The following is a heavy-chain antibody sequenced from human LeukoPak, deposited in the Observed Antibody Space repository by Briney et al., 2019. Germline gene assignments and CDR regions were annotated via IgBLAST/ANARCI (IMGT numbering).Heavy chain of an antibody. V-gene: IGHV5-51*01. J-gene: IGHJ4*02. CDR3: ARLASRRDGYKYSFDY. CDR2: IYPGDSDT. Sequence: SLQISGFWSRYNCTIYAIGSARPLPGKGLEWMGIIYPGDSDTRYRPSFQGQVTISADKSISTAYLQWSSLKASDTAMYYCARLASRRDGYKYSFDYWGQGTLVTVSS. D-gene: IGHD5-24*01. CDR1: RYNCTIYA.